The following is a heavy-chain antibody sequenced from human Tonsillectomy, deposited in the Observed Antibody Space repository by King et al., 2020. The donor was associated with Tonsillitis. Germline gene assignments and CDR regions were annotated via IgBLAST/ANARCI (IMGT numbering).Heavy chain of an antibody. D-gene: IGHD2/OR15-2a*01. CDR2: IVVARGNT. V-gene: IGHV1-58*01. CDR3: ASDGSSDFFDY. J-gene: IGHJ4*02. CDR1: GFTFSSSA. Sequence: QLVESGPEVKKPGTSVKVSCKASGFTFSSSAVQWVRQARGQRLEWIGWIVVARGNTKYAQKLQERVTITRDMSTSTAYIALSSLRSEDPAVYYCASDGSSDFFDYWGQGTLVTVSS.